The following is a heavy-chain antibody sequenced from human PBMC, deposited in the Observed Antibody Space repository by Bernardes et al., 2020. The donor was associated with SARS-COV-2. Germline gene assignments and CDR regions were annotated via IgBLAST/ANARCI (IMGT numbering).Heavy chain of an antibody. CDR3: AKPPYGSGSYRGGDAFDI. D-gene: IGHD3-10*01. V-gene: IGHV3-30*18. J-gene: IGHJ3*02. Sequence: GMEWVAVISYNGSNKYYADSVKGRFTISRDNSKNTLYLQMNSLRAEDTAVYYCAKPPYGSGSYRGGDAFDIWGQVI. CDR2: ISYNGSNK.